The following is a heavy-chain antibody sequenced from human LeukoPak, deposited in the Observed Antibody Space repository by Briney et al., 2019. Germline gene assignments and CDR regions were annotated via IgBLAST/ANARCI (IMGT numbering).Heavy chain of an antibody. CDR1: GYTLTELS. J-gene: IGHJ5*02. CDR2: FDPEDGET. Sequence: ASVKVSCKVSGYTLTELSMHWVRQAPGKGLEWMGGFDPEDGETIYAQKFQGRVTMTEDTSTDTAYMELSSPRSEDTAVYYCATVTMVRGVMENWFDPWGQGTLVTVSS. V-gene: IGHV1-24*01. D-gene: IGHD3-10*01. CDR3: ATVTMVRGVMENWFDP.